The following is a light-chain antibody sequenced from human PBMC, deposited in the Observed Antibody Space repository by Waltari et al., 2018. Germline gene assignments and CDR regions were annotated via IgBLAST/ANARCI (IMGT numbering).Light chain of an antibody. J-gene: IGKJ4*01. V-gene: IGKV3-15*01. CDR3: QQYYVWPPIT. CDR1: QSVRTN. CDR2: GAS. Sequence: VLLTQSPASLSVSPGVTFILSCRASQSVRTNLVWYQQKAGQAPRTLIYGASTRASGVPSRFSGSGSETDFTLIISSLQSEDAAVYFCQQYYVWPPITFGGGTKLEI.